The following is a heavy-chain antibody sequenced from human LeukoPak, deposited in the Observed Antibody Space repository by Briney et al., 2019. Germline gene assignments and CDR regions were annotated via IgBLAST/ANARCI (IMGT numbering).Heavy chain of an antibody. V-gene: IGHV3-23*01. CDR3: AKTGSRAQGGLDY. J-gene: IGHJ4*02. D-gene: IGHD3-10*01. Sequence: GGSLRLSCAASGFTFSSYAMSWVRQAPGKGLEWVSGISGSGSGSNTYYADSVKGRFTISRDNSKNTLYLQLNSLRAEDMAVYYCAKTGSRAQGGLDYWGQGTLVTVSS. CDR1: GFTFSSYA. CDR2: ISGSGSGSNT.